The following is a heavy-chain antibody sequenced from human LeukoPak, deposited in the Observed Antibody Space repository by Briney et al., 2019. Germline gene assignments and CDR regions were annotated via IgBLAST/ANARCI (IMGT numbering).Heavy chain of an antibody. Sequence: GGSLRLSCAASGFNFSSYWMSWVRQAPGKGLEWVANIKQDGSEKYYVDSVKGRFTISRDNAKNSLYLQMNSLRAEDTAVYYCARSPGGPADIVVVPGDYYYMDVWGKGTTVTVSS. D-gene: IGHD2-2*01. CDR1: GFNFSSYW. V-gene: IGHV3-7*01. CDR3: ARSPGGPADIVVVPGDYYYMDV. CDR2: IKQDGSEK. J-gene: IGHJ6*03.